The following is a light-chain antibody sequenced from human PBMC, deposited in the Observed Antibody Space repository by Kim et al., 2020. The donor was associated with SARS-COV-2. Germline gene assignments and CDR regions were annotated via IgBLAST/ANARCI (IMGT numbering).Light chain of an antibody. J-gene: IGLJ2*01. Sequence: RVTITCTGDSSNIGAGYDVHWYQQLPGTAPKLLIYGNSNRPSGVPDRFSGSKSGTSASLAITGLQAEDEADYYCQSYDSSLSGSVFGGGTKLTVL. V-gene: IGLV1-40*01. CDR3: QSYDSSLSGSV. CDR1: SSNIGAGYD. CDR2: GNS.